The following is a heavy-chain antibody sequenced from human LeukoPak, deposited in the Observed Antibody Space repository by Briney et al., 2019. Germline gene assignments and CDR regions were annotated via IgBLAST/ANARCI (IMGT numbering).Heavy chain of an antibody. CDR2: ISGSGGST. CDR3: AKGIVPAPNGAFDI. D-gene: IGHD2-2*01. V-gene: IGHV3-23*01. CDR1: GFTFSTYA. Sequence: PGGSLRLSCAASGFTFSTYAMSWVRQAPGKGLEWVSAISGSGGSTYYADSVKGRFTISRDNSKNTLYLQMNSLRDEDTAVYYWAKGIVPAPNGAFDIWGQGTMVTVSS. J-gene: IGHJ3*02.